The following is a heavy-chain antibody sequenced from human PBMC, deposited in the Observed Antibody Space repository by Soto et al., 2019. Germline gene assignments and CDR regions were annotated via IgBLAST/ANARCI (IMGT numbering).Heavy chain of an antibody. CDR2: IWYAGSNK. CDR3: VTVSSFTPPTYSSFDC. J-gene: IGHJ4*02. Sequence: QVQLVESGGGVVQPGRSLRLSCAASGFSFSSYGMHWVRQAPGKGLEWVALIWYAGSNKYYADSVKGRFTISRDNSQNTLYLQMSSLKVDDTAVYYCVTVSSFTPPTYSSFDCWGQGTRVTVSS. D-gene: IGHD2-15*01. CDR1: GFSFSSYG. V-gene: IGHV3-33*01.